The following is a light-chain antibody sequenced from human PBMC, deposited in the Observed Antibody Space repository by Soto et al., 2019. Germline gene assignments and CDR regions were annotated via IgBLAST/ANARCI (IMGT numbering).Light chain of an antibody. V-gene: IGKV1-5*03. J-gene: IGKJ5*01. Sequence: DIQMTQSPSTLSAFVGDRVNITCRASQRISRWLAWYQQKPGKAPKVLIYRASSLQSGVPSRFSGSGSGTEFTLTSSSLQPDDFATYYCQQYYSYYTFGQGTRLEIK. CDR3: QQYYSYYT. CDR1: QRISRW. CDR2: RAS.